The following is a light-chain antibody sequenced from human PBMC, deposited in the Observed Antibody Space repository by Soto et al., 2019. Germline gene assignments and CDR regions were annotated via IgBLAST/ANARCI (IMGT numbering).Light chain of an antibody. CDR1: SSDVGYYNY. V-gene: IGLV2-14*01. J-gene: IGLJ2*01. CDR2: DVT. CDR3: SSQGSSSTLI. Sequence: QSALTQPASVSGSPGQSITISCTGTSSDVGYYNYVSWYQQHPGKAPKLMIYDVTNRPSGVSNRFPGSKSGNTASLTISGLQAEDEADYYCSSQGSSSTLIFGGGTKLTVL.